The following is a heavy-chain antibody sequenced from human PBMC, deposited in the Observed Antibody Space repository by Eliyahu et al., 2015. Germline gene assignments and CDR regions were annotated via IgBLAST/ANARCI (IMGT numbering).Heavy chain of an antibody. V-gene: IGHV3-74*01. D-gene: IGHD2-15*01. CDR1: XFXFSSYW. J-gene: IGHJ3*02. CDR3: ARVGYCSGGSCRNNAFDI. CDR2: INSDGSST. Sequence: EVQLVESGGGLVQPGGSLRLSCAASXFXFSSYWXHWVRQAPGKGLVWVSRINSDGSSTSYADSVKGRFTISRDNAKNTLYLQMNSLRAEDTAVYYCARVGYCSGGSCRNNAFDIWGQGTMVTVSS.